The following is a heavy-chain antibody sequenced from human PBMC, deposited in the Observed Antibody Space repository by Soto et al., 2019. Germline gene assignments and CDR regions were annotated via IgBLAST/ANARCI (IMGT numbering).Heavy chain of an antibody. CDR1: GFTFNDYY. V-gene: IGHV3-11*01. Sequence: QVQLVESGGGLVKAGGSLRLSCAASGFTFNDYYMSWIRQPPGKGLEWLSYISSGGSSLSYADSVKGRFTISRDNARNALYLQMNSLRADDTAVYYCARDLLGGSDYWGQGTLVTVSS. J-gene: IGHJ4*02. CDR3: ARDLLGGSDY. D-gene: IGHD3-16*01. CDR2: ISSGGSSL.